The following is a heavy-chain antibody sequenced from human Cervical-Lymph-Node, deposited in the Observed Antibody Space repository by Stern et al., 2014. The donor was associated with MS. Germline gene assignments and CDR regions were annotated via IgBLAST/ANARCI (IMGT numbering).Heavy chain of an antibody. CDR2: ISTNTGDP. D-gene: IGHD6-19*01. CDR1: GYTFNNYA. Sequence: VQLVESGSELMKPGASVKVSCKASGYTFNNYAMNWVRQAPGQGLEWMGWISTNTGDPDYAQGFTGRFVFSMDTSVSTAYLQITSLKAEDTAVYYCARPNDSSGLFDQWGQGTLVTVSS. CDR3: ARPNDSSGLFDQ. V-gene: IGHV7-4-1*02. J-gene: IGHJ5*02.